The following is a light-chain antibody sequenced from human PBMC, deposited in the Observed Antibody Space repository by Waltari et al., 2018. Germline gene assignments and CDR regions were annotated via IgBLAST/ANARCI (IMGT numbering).Light chain of an antibody. CDR2: HDV. Sequence: SYEVTQPPSVSVSPGQTASITCSGDEVDNLFVWWYQQKPGQAPVVISFHDVKRPSGIPERFSGSSSGKTATLTIGGTQAMDEADYYCQAWDGTTVIFGGGTKLTVL. CDR1: EVDNLF. V-gene: IGLV3-1*01. CDR3: QAWDGTTVI. J-gene: IGLJ2*01.